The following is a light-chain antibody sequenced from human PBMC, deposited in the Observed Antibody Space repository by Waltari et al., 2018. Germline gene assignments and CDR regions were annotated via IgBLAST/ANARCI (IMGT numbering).Light chain of an antibody. CDR2: ENN. CDR3: GTWDSGLSGGV. J-gene: IGLJ3*02. CDR1: SFNIWTNY. Sequence: SVLTHPPSVSAAPGQQVTIYCSGSSFNIWTNYLSSYQQVPGTAPKLLIYENNKRPSGIPDRFSGSKSGTSATLGITGLQTGDEADYYCGTWDSGLSGGVFGGGTKLTVL. V-gene: IGLV1-51*02.